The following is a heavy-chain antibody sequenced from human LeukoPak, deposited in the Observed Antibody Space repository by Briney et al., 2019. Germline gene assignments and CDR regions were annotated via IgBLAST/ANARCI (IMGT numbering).Heavy chain of an antibody. V-gene: IGHV3-11*01. D-gene: IGHD2-15*01. CDR3: VRQGYFVSGGFRFVL. CDR1: GLTFSDYY. J-gene: IGHJ4*02. Sequence: PGGSLRLSCAASGLTFSDYYMSWIRQAPGTGLEWLSYISSSGSTIYYADSVEGRFTISRDNAKNSLYLQMDSLRAEDTAVYYCVRQGYFVSGGFRFVLWGQGTLVTVSA. CDR2: ISSSGSTI.